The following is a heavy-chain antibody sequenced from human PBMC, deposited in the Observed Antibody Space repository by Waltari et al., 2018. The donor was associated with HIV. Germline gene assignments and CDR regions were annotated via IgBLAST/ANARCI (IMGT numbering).Heavy chain of an antibody. J-gene: IGHJ6*02. Sequence: EVQLVESGGGLVQPGGSLRLSCAASGFTVSSNYMIWVRQAPGKGLEWFSVIESGGRTYYADSVKGRFSISRDNSKNTLYLQMNSLRAEDTAVYYCAREATYSSSSFGYFYAMDVWGQGTTVTVSS. CDR3: AREATYSSSSFGYFYAMDV. D-gene: IGHD6-6*01. CDR2: IESGGRT. V-gene: IGHV3-66*01. CDR1: GFTVSSNY.